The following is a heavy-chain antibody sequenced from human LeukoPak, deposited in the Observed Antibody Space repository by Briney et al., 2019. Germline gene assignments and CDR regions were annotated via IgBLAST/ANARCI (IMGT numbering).Heavy chain of an antibody. CDR2: FDPSDSST. V-gene: IGHV5-10-1*01. J-gene: IGHJ3*02. Sequence: GESLKIPFKGPGFRFTSYWISWVRQQPGEGLEWSGRFDPSDSSTNYSPSLQGHVTISADKSIITASLQWSSLKASDTAMYYCARQRGVGALDMWGQGTLVTVSS. CDR1: GFRFTSYW. CDR3: ARQRGVGALDM.